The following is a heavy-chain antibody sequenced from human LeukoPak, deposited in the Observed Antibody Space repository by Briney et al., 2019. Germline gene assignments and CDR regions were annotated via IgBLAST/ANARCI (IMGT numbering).Heavy chain of an antibody. CDR2: IYYSGST. Sequence: SETLSLTCTVSGGSISSSSYYWGWIRQPPGKGLEWIGSIYYSGSTYYNPSLKSRVTISVDTSKNQFSLKLSSVTAADTAVYYGARREGYPQSRAFDPWGQGTLVTVSS. D-gene: IGHD5-18*01. V-gene: IGHV4-39*01. CDR1: GGSISSSSYY. J-gene: IGHJ5*02. CDR3: ARREGYPQSRAFDP.